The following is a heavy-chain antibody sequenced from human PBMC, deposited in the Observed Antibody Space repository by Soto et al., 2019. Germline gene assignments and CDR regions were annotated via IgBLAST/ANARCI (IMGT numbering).Heavy chain of an antibody. Sequence: LRLSCAASTFAFSTYLMTWVRQAPGKGLEWVANIHRDEIEKYYMDSVKGRFTISRDNAKNSLYLQMTSLRAEDTAVYYCAGGNALDVWGQGTTVTVSS. CDR2: IHRDEIEK. CDR1: TFAFSTYL. CDR3: AGGNALDV. J-gene: IGHJ6*02. V-gene: IGHV3-7*01.